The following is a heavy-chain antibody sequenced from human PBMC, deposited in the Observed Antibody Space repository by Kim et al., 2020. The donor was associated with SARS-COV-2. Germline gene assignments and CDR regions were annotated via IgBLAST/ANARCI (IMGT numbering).Heavy chain of an antibody. D-gene: IGHD1-26*01. CDR2: TI. V-gene: IGHV3-11*04. CDR3: ARDMWGFDY. J-gene: IGHJ4*02. Sequence: TIYYADSVKYRFTNSRDNARNARYLQMNSLRAEDTAVYYCARDMWGFDYWGQGTLVTVSS.